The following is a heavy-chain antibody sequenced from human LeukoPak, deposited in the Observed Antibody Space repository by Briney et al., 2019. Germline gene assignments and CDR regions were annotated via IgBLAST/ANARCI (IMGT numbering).Heavy chain of an antibody. V-gene: IGHV1-69*05. CDR1: GGTFSSYA. Sequence: GASVKVSCKASGGTFSSYAISWVRQAPGQGLEWVGGIIPIFGTENYAQKFQGRVTITTDESTSTAYMELSSLRSEDTAVYYCARGGIQLWLGGGHDAFDIWGQGTMVTVSS. D-gene: IGHD5-18*01. CDR3: ARGGIQLWLGGGHDAFDI. CDR2: IIPIFGTE. J-gene: IGHJ3*02.